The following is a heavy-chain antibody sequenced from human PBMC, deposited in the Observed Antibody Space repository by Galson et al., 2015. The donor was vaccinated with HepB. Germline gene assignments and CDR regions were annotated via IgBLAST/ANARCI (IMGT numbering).Heavy chain of an antibody. Sequence: SVKVSCKASGYTFTTYQIAWMRQAAGQGLEWLGWVNPNSGETSYAEKFRGRVTMTRDVSTSTAFLELSGLISEDTAVYYCARGEFSYGKYYTHEDFFDYWSQGTLVSVSS. CDR1: GYTFTTYQ. V-gene: IGHV1-8*01. CDR2: VNPNSGET. J-gene: IGHJ4*02. CDR3: ARGEFSYGKYYTHEDFFDY. D-gene: IGHD5-18*01.